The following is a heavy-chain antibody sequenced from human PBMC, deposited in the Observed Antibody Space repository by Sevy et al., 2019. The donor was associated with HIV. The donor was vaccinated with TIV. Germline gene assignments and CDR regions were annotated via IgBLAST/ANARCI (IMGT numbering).Heavy chain of an antibody. J-gene: IGHJ4*02. D-gene: IGHD3-10*01. CDR2: ISGSGGST. Sequence: GGSLRLSCAASGFTFSSYAMSWVRQAPGKGLEWVSAISGSGGSTYYADSVKGRFTISRDNSKNTLYLQMNSLRAEDTAVYYGAKPGITMVRGVIGPGYFDYWGQGTLVTVSS. V-gene: IGHV3-23*01. CDR1: GFTFSSYA. CDR3: AKPGITMVRGVIGPGYFDY.